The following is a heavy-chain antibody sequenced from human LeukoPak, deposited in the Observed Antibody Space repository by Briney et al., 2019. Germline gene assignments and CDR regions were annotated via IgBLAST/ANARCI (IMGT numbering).Heavy chain of an antibody. CDR3: ARCRVRGVKSRGWFDP. V-gene: IGHV4-34*01. D-gene: IGHD3-10*01. CDR2: INHSGST. J-gene: IGHJ5*02. CDR1: GGSFSGYY. Sequence: SETLSLTCAVYGGSFSGYYWSWIRQPPGKGLEWIGEINHSGSTNYNPSLKSRVTISVDTSKNQFSLKLSSVTAADTAVYYCARCRVRGVKSRGWFDPWGQGTLATVSS.